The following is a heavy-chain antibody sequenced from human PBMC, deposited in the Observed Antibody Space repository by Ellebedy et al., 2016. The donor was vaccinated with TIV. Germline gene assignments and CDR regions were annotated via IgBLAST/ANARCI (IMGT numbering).Heavy chain of an antibody. D-gene: IGHD7-27*01. J-gene: IGHJ3*02. CDR2: ISSSGNSI. Sequence: GESLKISCAASGFTFSSYSMYWVRQAPGKGLEWVSYISSSGNSIYYADSVKGRFTISRDNAQNSLYLHLSGLRADDTGVYFCARDMAWGNERVNDAFDIWGHGTLVVVSS. CDR3: ARDMAWGNERVNDAFDI. V-gene: IGHV3-21*05. CDR1: GFTFSSYS.